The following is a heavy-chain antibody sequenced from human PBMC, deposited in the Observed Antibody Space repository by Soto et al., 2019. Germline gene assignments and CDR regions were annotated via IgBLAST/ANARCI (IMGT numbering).Heavy chain of an antibody. V-gene: IGHV3-48*01. Sequence: EVQLVESGGGLVQPGGSLGLSCVASGFTFSTYSMNWVRQAPGKGLEWVSYITSRSSTIHYADSVKGRFTISRDNAKNSLYLQMNSLRAEDTAVYYCTRDPHALDFWGQGILVTVSS. CDR2: ITSRSSTI. CDR1: GFTFSTYS. J-gene: IGHJ4*02. CDR3: TRDPHALDF.